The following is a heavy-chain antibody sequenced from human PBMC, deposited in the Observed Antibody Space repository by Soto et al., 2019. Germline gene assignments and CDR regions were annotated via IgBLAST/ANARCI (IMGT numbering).Heavy chain of an antibody. CDR1: GYTFTNYG. Sequence: QVQLVQSGAEVKKPGASVKVSCKASGYTFTNYGISWVRQAPGQGLEWMGWISTYNGNTNYAQKLQCRVTMTTDTSTSTAYMEVRSLKSEDTAVYYCSRDQSSRSYYQFDPWGQGTLLTVSS. D-gene: IGHD3-10*01. CDR3: SRDQSSRSYYQFDP. CDR2: ISTYNGNT. V-gene: IGHV1-18*01. J-gene: IGHJ5*02.